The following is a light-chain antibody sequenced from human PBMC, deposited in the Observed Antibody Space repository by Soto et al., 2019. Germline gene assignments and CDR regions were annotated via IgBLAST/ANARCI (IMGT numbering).Light chain of an antibody. Sequence: IVMTQSPATLSVSQGARAPISRRASQSVSSYLAWYQQKPGQAPRLLIYGASSRATGIPDRFSGSGSGTDFTLTISRLEPEDFAVYYCQQYGSSLTFGQGTRLEIK. CDR3: QQYGSSLT. CDR2: GAS. J-gene: IGKJ5*01. CDR1: QSVSSY. V-gene: IGKV3-20*01.